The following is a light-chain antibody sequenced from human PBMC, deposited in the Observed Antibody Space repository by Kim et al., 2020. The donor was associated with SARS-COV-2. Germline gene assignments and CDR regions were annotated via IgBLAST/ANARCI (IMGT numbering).Light chain of an antibody. V-gene: IGKV2-30*01. J-gene: IGKJ1*01. CDR2: KVS. Sequence: DVVMTQSPLSLPVTLGQPASISCRSSQSLVYSDSNTYLNWFQQRQGQSPRRLIYKVSNRDAGVPDRFSGSGSGTVFTLKISMVDADFVRVYCCKQNTHWPRTFGQGTKVDIK. CDR3: KQNTHWPRT. CDR1: QSLVYSDSNTY.